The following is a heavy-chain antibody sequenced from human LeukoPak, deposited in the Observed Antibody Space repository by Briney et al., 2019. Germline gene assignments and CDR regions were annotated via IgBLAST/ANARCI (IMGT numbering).Heavy chain of an antibody. J-gene: IGHJ4*02. V-gene: IGHV1-69*04. CDR3: ASESQLERRWR. Sequence: SVKVSCKASGGTFRSYAVSWVRQAPGQGLEWMGRIIPILGIANYAQKFQGRVTITADKSTSTAYMEVSSLRSEDTAVYYCASESQLERRWRWGQGTLVTVSS. CDR1: GGTFRSYA. D-gene: IGHD1-1*01. CDR2: IIPILGIA.